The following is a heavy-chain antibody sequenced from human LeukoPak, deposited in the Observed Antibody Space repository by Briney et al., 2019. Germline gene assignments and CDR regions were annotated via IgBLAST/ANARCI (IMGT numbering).Heavy chain of an antibody. CDR3: ARDDYYGSGSYP. Sequence: PSETLSLTCSVSGGSISSSSYYWAWIRQPPGKGLEWIGSINYSGSTYYNPALKSRVTISVDTSKNQFSLKLSSVTAADTAVYYCARDDYYGSGSYPVGQGALVTVSS. CDR1: GGSISSSSYY. D-gene: IGHD3-10*01. J-gene: IGHJ5*02. CDR2: INYSGST. V-gene: IGHV4-39*01.